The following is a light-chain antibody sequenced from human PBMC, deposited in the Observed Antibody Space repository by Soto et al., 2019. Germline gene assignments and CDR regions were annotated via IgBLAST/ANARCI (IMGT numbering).Light chain of an antibody. J-gene: IGKJ1*01. CDR3: QQSYSTPWT. V-gene: IGKV3-15*01. Sequence: EIIMTQSPATLSVSPGEGVTLSCRASQGIGDTLAWYQHKPGQTPRLLIYDTSARATGVPARFSGSRSGTEFTLTINSLQSEDFAVYYCQQSYSTPWTFGQGTKVEIK. CDR1: QGIGDT. CDR2: DTS.